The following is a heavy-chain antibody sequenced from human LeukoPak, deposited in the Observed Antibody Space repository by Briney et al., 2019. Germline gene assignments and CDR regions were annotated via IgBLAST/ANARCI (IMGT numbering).Heavy chain of an antibody. J-gene: IGHJ3*02. V-gene: IGHV1-18*04. CDR1: GYTFTGYY. CDR2: ISAYNGNT. D-gene: IGHD5-18*01. CDR3: ARGGTAMVLRVAFDI. Sequence: PLASVKVSCKASGYTFTGYYMHWVRQAPGQGLEWMGWISAYNGNTNYAQKLQGRVTMTTDTSTSTAYMELRSLRSDDTAVYYCARGGTAMVLRVAFDIWGQGTMVTVSS.